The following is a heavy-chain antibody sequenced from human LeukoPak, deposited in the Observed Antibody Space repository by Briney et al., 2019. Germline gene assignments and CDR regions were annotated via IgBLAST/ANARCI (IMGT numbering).Heavy chain of an antibody. CDR1: GFTFSSYD. V-gene: IGHV3-13*01. J-gene: IGHJ6*02. Sequence: GGSLRLSCAASGFTFSSYDMHSVRQATGKGLGWVSGIGSAGETYYPGSVKGRFTISRENAENSLYLQLNSLRVGDTAVYFCVREKYYGSGVPFYAMDVWGQGTTVTVSS. CDR3: VREKYYGSGVPFYAMDV. CDR2: IGSAGET. D-gene: IGHD3-10*01.